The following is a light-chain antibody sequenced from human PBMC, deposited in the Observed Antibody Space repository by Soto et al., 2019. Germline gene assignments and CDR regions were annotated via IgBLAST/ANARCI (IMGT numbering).Light chain of an antibody. V-gene: IGKV3-11*01. CDR1: QSVSSY. CDR2: DAS. Sequence: EIVLTQSPATLSLSPGERATLSCRASQSVSSYLAWSQQKPGQAPRLLIYDASNRATGIPARFSGIGSGTDFTLTISSLEPEDFAVYYCQQRSNWPLTFGGGTKVEIK. J-gene: IGKJ4*01. CDR3: QQRSNWPLT.